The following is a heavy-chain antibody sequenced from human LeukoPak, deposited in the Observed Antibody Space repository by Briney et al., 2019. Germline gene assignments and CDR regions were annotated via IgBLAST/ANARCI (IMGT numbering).Heavy chain of an antibody. D-gene: IGHD1-26*01. CDR2: ISTSSTYI. Sequence: GGSLRLSCAASGFTFRSYTMNWARQAPGKGLEWVSSISTSSTYIYSTASVKGRFTVSRDNAKNSLYLQMNSLRAGDTALYYCARESDTSGSYPFDYWGQGTLVTVSS. CDR3: ARESDTSGSYPFDY. J-gene: IGHJ4*02. CDR1: GFTFRSYT. V-gene: IGHV3-21*01.